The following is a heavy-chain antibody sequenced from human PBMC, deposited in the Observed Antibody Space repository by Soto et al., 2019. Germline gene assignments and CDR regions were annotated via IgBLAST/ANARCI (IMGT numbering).Heavy chain of an antibody. CDR3: ARDLSSGWSPELFDY. CDR1: GYTFTSYG. J-gene: IGHJ4*02. D-gene: IGHD6-19*01. V-gene: IGHV1-18*01. CDR2: ISAYNGNT. Sequence: QVQLVQSGAEVKKPGASVKVSCKASGYTFTSYGISWVRQAPGQGLEWMGWISAYNGNTNYAQKLQGRVTMTTDTSTNTAYMELRSLRSDDTAVYYCARDLSSGWSPELFDYWGQGTLVTVSS.